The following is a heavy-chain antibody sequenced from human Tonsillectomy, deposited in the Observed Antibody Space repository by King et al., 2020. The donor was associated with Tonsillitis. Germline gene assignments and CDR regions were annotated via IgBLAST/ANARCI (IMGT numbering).Heavy chain of an antibody. CDR1: GYSFTAYA. CDR3: ARYSGNS. J-gene: IGHJ4*02. CDR2: ISPNNDNT. Sequence: QLVQYGAEVKKPGASVKVSCKASGYSFTAYAISWVRQAPGQGLEWMGWISPNNDNTNYAQKFQDRVTMTTDTSTSTAYMELRNLRSDDTAMYYCARYSGNSWGQGTLVTVSS. V-gene: IGHV1-18*01. D-gene: IGHD1-26*01.